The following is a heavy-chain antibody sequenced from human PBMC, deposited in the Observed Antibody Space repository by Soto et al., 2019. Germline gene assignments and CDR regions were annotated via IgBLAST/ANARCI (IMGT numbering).Heavy chain of an antibody. CDR1: GFTFSSYG. CDR3: ARGGYSSGWYSPNYYYYYMDV. V-gene: IGHV3-33*01. J-gene: IGHJ6*03. D-gene: IGHD6-19*01. Sequence: QVQLVESGGGVVQPGRSLRLSCAASGFTFSSYGMHWVRQAPGKGLEWVAVIWYDGSNKYYADSVKGRFTISRDNSKNTLYLQMNSLRAEDTAVYYCARGGYSSGWYSPNYYYYYMDVWGKGTTVTVSS. CDR2: IWYDGSNK.